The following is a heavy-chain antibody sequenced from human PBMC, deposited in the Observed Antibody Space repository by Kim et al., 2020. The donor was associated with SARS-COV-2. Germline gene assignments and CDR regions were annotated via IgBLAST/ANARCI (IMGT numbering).Heavy chain of an antibody. CDR2: INHSGST. J-gene: IGHJ4*02. CDR1: GGSFSGYY. CDR3: ARSIDAAGHFDY. V-gene: IGHV4-34*01. Sequence: SETLSLTCAVYGGSFSGYYWSWIRQPPGKGLEWIGEINHSGSTNYNPSLKSRVTISVDTSKNQFSLKLSSVTAADAAVFYCARSIDAAGHFDYWGQGTL. D-gene: IGHD6-13*01.